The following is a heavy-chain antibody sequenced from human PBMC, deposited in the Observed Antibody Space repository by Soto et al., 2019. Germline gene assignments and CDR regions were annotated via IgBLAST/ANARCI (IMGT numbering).Heavy chain of an antibody. D-gene: IGHD2-15*01. Sequence: SETLSLTCTVSGGSISTYYWTWFRQSPGKGPEWIGYVYHSGTTNYNPSLESRVTMSLDTSKNQFSLKLSSVTAADTAVYYCARHTPAISISDHWGQGTLVTVS. CDR3: ARHTPAISISDH. J-gene: IGHJ4*02. CDR1: GGSISTYY. V-gene: IGHV4-59*08. CDR2: VYHSGTT.